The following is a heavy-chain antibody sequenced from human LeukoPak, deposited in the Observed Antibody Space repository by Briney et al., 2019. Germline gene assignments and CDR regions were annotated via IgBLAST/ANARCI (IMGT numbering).Heavy chain of an antibody. D-gene: IGHD6-13*01. Sequence: PGRSLRLSCAASGFTFSSYGMHWVRQAPGKGLEWVAVIWYDGSNKYYADSVKGRFTISRDNSKNTLYLQMSSLRAEDTAVYYCARSLRSSSWYTYFDYWGQGTLVTVSS. CDR2: IWYDGSNK. V-gene: IGHV3-33*01. CDR1: GFTFSSYG. CDR3: ARSLRSSSWYTYFDY. J-gene: IGHJ4*02.